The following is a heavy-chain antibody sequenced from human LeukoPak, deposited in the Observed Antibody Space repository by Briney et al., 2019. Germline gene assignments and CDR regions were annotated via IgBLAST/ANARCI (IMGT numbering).Heavy chain of an antibody. CDR3: ARSSNSGSYLKGYYFDY. Sequence: GASVKVSCKASGYTFTSYYMHWVRQAPGQGLEWMGIINPSGGSTSYAQKFQGRVTITADKSTSTAYMELSSLRSEDTAVYYCARSSNSGSYLKGYYFDYWGQGTLVTVSS. V-gene: IGHV1-46*01. J-gene: IGHJ4*02. CDR1: GYTFTSYY. CDR2: INPSGGST. D-gene: IGHD1-26*01.